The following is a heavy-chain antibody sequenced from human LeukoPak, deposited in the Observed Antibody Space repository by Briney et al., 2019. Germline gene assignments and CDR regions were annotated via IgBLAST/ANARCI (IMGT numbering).Heavy chain of an antibody. Sequence: RSSETLSLTCSVSGGSISSSSYYWGWIRQPPGKGLEWIGSMYYSGSTYYNPSLKSRVTISVDTSKNQFSLKLSSVTAADTAVYYCARVTGTAYYYYYMDVWGKGTTVTVSS. V-gene: IGHV4-39*07. CDR2: MYYSGST. J-gene: IGHJ6*03. CDR3: ARVTGTAYYYYYMDV. CDR1: GGSISSSSYY. D-gene: IGHD1/OR15-1a*01.